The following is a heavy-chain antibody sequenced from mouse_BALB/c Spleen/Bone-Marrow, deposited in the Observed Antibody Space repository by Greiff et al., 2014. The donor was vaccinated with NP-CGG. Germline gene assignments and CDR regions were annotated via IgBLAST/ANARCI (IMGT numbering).Heavy chain of an antibody. Sequence: QVQLQQSAAELARPGASVKMSCKTSGYTFTYYTMHWVKQRPGQGQEWIGYINPSSGYTDYNQKFKDKTTLTTDKSSSTAYLQLSSLTSEDSAVYYCVRENYDYDGDAMDYWGQGTSVTVSS. D-gene: IGHD2-4*01. CDR3: VRENYDYDGDAMDY. CDR1: GYTFTYYT. CDR2: INPSSGYT. V-gene: IGHV1-4*02. J-gene: IGHJ4*01.